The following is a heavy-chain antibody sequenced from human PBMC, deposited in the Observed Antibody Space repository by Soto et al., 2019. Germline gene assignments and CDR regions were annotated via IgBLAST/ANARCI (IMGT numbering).Heavy chain of an antibody. CDR3: ARGRSRSSSPFYYGMDV. V-gene: IGHV4-59*01. CDR2: IYYSGST. CDR1: GGSISSYY. J-gene: IGHJ6*02. Sequence: SETLSLTCTVSGGSISSYYWSWIRQPPGKGLVWIGYIYYSGSTNYNPSLKSRVTISVDTSKNQFSLKLSSVTAADTAVYYCARGRSRSSSPFYYGMDVWGQGTTVTVSS. D-gene: IGHD6-6*01.